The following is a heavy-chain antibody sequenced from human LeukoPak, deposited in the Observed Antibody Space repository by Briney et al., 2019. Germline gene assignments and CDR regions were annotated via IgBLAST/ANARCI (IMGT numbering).Heavy chain of an antibody. J-gene: IGHJ4*02. V-gene: IGHV5-51*01. CDR2: IYPGDSDT. CDR1: GYSFTSYW. CDR3: ASGLNAYYDILTGYGLFDY. Sequence: GESLKISCKGSGYSFTSYWIGWVRQMPGKGLEWMGIIYPGDSDTRYSPYFQGQVTISADKSISTAYLQWSSLKASDTAMYYCASGLNAYYDILTGYGLFDYWGQGTLVTVSS. D-gene: IGHD3-9*01.